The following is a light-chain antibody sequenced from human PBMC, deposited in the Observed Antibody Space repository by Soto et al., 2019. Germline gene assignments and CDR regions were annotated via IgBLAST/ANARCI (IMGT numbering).Light chain of an antibody. J-gene: IGKJ5*01. Sequence: DVVMTQTPLSLSVAPGQPASISCKASQSLLHITGETFLFWYLQKPGQSPQLLIYEVSTRGSGVPDRFSGSGSGTDFTLEISRVETDDAGIYYCMQSTQLPPTFGQGTRLEIK. CDR3: MQSTQLPPT. V-gene: IGKV2D-29*02. CDR1: QSLLHITGETF. CDR2: EVS.